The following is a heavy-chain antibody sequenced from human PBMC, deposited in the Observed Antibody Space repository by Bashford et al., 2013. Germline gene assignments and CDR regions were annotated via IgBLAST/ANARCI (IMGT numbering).Heavy chain of an antibody. J-gene: IGHJ6*02. CDR2: ISGSGDGT. V-gene: IGHV3-23*01. Sequence: VRQAPGKGLEWVSGISGSGDGTYYADSVKGRFTISRDNSKNTLYLQMNSLRAEDTAVYYCAKLNFPYTPDYYDSSGFNYYYGMDVWGQGTTVTGLL. CDR3: AKLNFPYTPDYYDSSGFNYYYGMDV. D-gene: IGHD3-22*01.